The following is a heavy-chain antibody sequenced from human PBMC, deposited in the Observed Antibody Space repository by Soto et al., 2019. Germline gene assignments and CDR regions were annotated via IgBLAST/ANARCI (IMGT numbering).Heavy chain of an antibody. Sequence: SETLSLTCTVSGDSMSSSYWSWIRHPAGKGLEWVGRLYPSGSTNYNPSLRSRVTMSVDTSKNQSSLRLSSVTAADTAVYYCARETDHGDRYNFYYAMDVWGQGTTVTVSS. V-gene: IGHV4-4*07. D-gene: IGHD4-17*01. CDR1: GDSMSSSY. CDR3: ARETDHGDRYNFYYAMDV. J-gene: IGHJ6*02. CDR2: LYPSGST.